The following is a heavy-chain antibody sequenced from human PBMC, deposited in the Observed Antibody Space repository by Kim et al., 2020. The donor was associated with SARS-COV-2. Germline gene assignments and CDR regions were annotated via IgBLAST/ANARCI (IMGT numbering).Heavy chain of an antibody. CDR2: ISYDGSNK. J-gene: IGHJ1*01. V-gene: IGHV3-30*18. D-gene: IGHD3-22*01. CDR1: GFTFSSYG. CDR3: AKDFYDSSGYYYGSEYFQH. Sequence: GGSLRLSCAASGFTFSSYGMHWVRQAPGKGLEWVAVISYDGSNKYYADSVKGRFTISRDNSKNTLYLQMNSLRAEDTAVYYCAKDFYDSSGYYYGSEYFQHWGQGTLVTVSS.